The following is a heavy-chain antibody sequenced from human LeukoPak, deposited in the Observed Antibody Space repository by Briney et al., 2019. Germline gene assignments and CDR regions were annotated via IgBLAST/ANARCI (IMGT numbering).Heavy chain of an antibody. J-gene: IGHJ3*02. CDR1: GFTFSNYA. CDR2: VGGIGFDT. Sequence: PGGSLRLSCAASGFTFSNYAMSWVRQAPGKGLEWVSAVGGIGFDTYYTDSVRGRFAISRDNSKNTLYLQMNSLRAEDTAVYYCARAVGPFDIWGQGTMVTVSS. CDR3: ARAVGPFDI. V-gene: IGHV3-23*01.